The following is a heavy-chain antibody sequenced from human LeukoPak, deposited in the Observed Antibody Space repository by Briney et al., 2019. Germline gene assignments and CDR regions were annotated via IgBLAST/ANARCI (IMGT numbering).Heavy chain of an antibody. V-gene: IGHV3-21*01. D-gene: IGHD3-10*01. J-gene: IGHJ6*02. CDR1: GFKFKTYS. CDR2: ISSGSDSDTADYI. Sequence: GSLRLSCLASGFKFKTYSMNWVRQAPGGGLEWISFISSGSDSDTADYIYYADSVKGRFTISRDNAENSLFLQMNSLRAEDTAVYYCAVPPLSGTGSSRPLAGVDVWGQGTTVTVSS. CDR3: AVPPLSGTGSSRPLAGVDV.